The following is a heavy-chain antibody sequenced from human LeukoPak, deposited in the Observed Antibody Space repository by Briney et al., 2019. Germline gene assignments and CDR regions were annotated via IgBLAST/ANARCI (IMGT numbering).Heavy chain of an antibody. D-gene: IGHD3-9*01. Sequence: GASVKVSCKASGYTFTSYGISWVRQAPGQGLEWMGWISAYNGNTNYAQKLQGRVTMTTNTSTSTAYMELRSLRSDDTAVYYCARGRYDILTGYPNYYYGMDVWGQGTTVTVSS. CDR1: GYTFTSYG. V-gene: IGHV1-18*01. CDR2: ISAYNGNT. J-gene: IGHJ6*02. CDR3: ARGRYDILTGYPNYYYGMDV.